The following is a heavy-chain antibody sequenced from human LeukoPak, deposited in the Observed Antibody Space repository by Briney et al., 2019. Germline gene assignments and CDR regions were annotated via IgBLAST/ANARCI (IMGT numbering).Heavy chain of an antibody. D-gene: IGHD3-22*01. CDR1: GFTFSDYY. V-gene: IGHV3-11*01. Sequence: GGSLRLSCAASGFTFSDYYMSWIRQAPGKGLEWVSYVSSSGSTIYYADSVKGRFTISRDNAKNSLYLQMNSLRAEGTAVYYCARDNYYDSSGYSDYWGQGTLVTVSS. CDR2: VSSSGSTI. J-gene: IGHJ4*02. CDR3: ARDNYYDSSGYSDY.